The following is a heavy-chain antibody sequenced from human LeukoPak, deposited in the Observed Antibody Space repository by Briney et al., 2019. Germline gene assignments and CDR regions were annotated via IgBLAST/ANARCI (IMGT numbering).Heavy chain of an antibody. D-gene: IGHD5-12*01. J-gene: IGHJ4*02. CDR1: GYTFTSYA. Sequence: ASVKVSCKASGYTFTSYAMHWVRQAPGQRLEWMGWINAGNGNTKYSQKSQGRVTITRDTSASTAYMELSGLRSEDTAVYYCARGRGYSGSHYFDYWGQGTLVTVSS. CDR3: ARGRGYSGSHYFDY. V-gene: IGHV1-3*01. CDR2: INAGNGNT.